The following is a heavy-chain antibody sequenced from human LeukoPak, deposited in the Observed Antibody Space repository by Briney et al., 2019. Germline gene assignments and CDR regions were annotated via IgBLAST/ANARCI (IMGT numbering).Heavy chain of an antibody. CDR2: INPNSGGT. V-gene: IGHV1-2*02. D-gene: IGHD6-19*01. CDR3: ARAGGGSGWFDY. J-gene: IGHJ4*02. CDR1: GYTFTGCY. Sequence: ASVKVSCTASGYTFTGCYMHWVRQAPGQGLEWMGWINPNSGGTNYAQKFQGRVTMTRDTSISTAYMELSRLRSDDTAVYYCARAGGGSGWFDYWGQGTLVTVSS.